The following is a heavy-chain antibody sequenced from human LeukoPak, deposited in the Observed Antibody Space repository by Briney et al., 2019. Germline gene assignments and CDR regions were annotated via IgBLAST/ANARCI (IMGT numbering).Heavy chain of an antibody. Sequence: PGGYLRLSCAASGFTFNDYGMSWVRQAPRKGLEWVSGINWNGGSTGYADSVRGRFTISRDNAKNSLYLQMNSLRAEDTALYYCARNFGGGDSSGPYSWGQGTLVTVSS. D-gene: IGHD3-22*01. J-gene: IGHJ4*02. CDR1: GFTFNDYG. CDR2: INWNGGST. CDR3: ARNFGGGDSSGPYS. V-gene: IGHV3-20*04.